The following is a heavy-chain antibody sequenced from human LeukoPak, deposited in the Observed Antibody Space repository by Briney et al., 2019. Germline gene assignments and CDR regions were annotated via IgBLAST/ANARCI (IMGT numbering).Heavy chain of an antibody. V-gene: IGHV1-69*05. CDR2: IISIFGTA. D-gene: IGHD1-26*01. J-gene: IGHJ3*02. CDR3: ARGTRADDAFDI. CDR1: GGTFSSYA. Sequence: GASVKVSCKASGGTFSSYAISWVRQAPGQGLEWMGGIISIFGTANYAQKFQGRVTITTDESTSTAYMELSSLRSEDTAVYYCARGTRADDAFDIWGQGTMVTVSS.